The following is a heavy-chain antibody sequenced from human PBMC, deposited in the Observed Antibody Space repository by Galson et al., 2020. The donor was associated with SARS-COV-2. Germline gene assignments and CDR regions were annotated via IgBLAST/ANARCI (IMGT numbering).Heavy chain of an antibody. CDR1: GGSISSGGYY. J-gene: IGHJ5*02. D-gene: IGHD3-3*01. CDR3: ARLAYYDFWSGYQIPNWFNP. CDR2: IYYSGST. V-gene: IGHV4-61*08. Sequence: SETLSLTCTVSGGSISSGGYYWSWIRQHPGKGLEWIGYIYYSGSTNYNPSLKSRVTISVDTSKNQFSLKLSSVTAADTAVYYCARLAYYDFWSGYQIPNWFNPWGQGTLVTVSS.